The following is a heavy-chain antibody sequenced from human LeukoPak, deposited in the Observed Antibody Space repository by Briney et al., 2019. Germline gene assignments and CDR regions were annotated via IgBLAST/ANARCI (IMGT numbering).Heavy chain of an antibody. D-gene: IGHD3-3*01. CDR1: GFTFNDYA. CDR3: ARDLRSGADDRVLVGEAYDY. V-gene: IGHV3-9*01. CDR2: INWSGRSI. Sequence: PGGSLRLSFAASGFTFNDYAMHWVRQVPGKGLEWVSGINWSGRSIDYADSVRGRFTISRDNAKNFLYLEMKSPRAEDTALYYCARDLRSGADDRVLVGEAYDYWAREPWSPSPQ. J-gene: IGHJ4*02.